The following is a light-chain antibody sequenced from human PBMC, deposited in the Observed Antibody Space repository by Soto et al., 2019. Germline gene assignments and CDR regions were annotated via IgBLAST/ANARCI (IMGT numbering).Light chain of an antibody. CDR3: QQYNNWPGT. Sequence: EIVMTQSPATLSVSPGERSTLSCMSTESVNSNLAWYQQKPGQAPRLLIYGASTRATGIPARFSGSGSGTEFTLTISSLQSEDLAVYYCQQYNNWPGTFGQGTKVDIK. J-gene: IGKJ1*01. CDR1: ESVNSN. V-gene: IGKV3-15*01. CDR2: GAS.